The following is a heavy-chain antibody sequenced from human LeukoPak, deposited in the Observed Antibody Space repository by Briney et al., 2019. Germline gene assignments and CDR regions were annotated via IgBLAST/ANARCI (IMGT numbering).Heavy chain of an antibody. J-gene: IGHJ4*02. Sequence: GGSLRLSCAASGFTFSSYWMSWVRQAPGKGLEWVANIKQDGSEKYYVDSVKGRFTISRDNSKNTLYLQLNSLTAEDTAMYYCAKDEGRLITNWYRQYWGQGTPVTVSS. CDR3: AKDEGRLITNWYRQY. CDR2: IKQDGSEK. D-gene: IGHD1-1*01. V-gene: IGHV3-7*01. CDR1: GFTFSSYW.